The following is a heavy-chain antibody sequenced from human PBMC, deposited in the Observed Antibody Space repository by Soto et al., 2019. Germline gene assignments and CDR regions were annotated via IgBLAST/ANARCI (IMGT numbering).Heavy chain of an antibody. V-gene: IGHV3-7*05. Sequence: GGSLRLSCAASGFTFSSYWMSWVRQAPGKGLEWVANIKQDGSEKYYVDSVKGRFTISRDNAKNSLYLQMNSLRAEDTAVYYCARGLIYGSSWYVGFDYYYYGMDVWGQGTTVTVSS. CDR3: ARGLIYGSSWYVGFDYYYYGMDV. CDR2: IKQDGSEK. CDR1: GFTFSSYW. D-gene: IGHD6-13*01. J-gene: IGHJ6*02.